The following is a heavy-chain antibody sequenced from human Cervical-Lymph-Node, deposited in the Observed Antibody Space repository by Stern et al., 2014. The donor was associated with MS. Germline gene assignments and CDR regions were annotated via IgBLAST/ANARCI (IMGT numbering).Heavy chain of an antibody. J-gene: IGHJ4*02. Sequence: VHLVESGGGVVQPGRSLRLSCAVSGFVLRRYALHWVLQAPGKGLEWVALISYDGRDKYYTDSVKGRFTVSRDNSNNTVDLEMNSLRLEDTAVYYCAKGGSGSYLDWGQGSLVTVSS. CDR1: GFVLRRYA. V-gene: IGHV3-30*04. CDR2: ISYDGRDK. D-gene: IGHD1-26*01. CDR3: AKGGSGSYLD.